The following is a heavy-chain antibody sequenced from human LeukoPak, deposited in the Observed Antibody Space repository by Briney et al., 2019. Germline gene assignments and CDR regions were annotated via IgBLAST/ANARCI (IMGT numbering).Heavy chain of an antibody. CDR1: GGSISSYY. J-gene: IGHJ4*02. CDR2: IYNSGST. V-gene: IGHV4-59*01. Sequence: KASETLSLTCTVSGGSISSYYYNWIRQPPGKGLEWIGDIYNSGSTNSNPSLKSRVTISVDTSKNQFSLKLSSVTAADTAVYYCARIHRYCSGGACYVLDNWGQGTLVAVSS. CDR3: ARIHRYCSGGACYVLDN. D-gene: IGHD2-15*01.